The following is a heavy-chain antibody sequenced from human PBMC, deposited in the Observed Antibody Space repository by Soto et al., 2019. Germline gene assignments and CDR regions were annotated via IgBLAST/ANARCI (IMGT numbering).Heavy chain of an antibody. J-gene: IGHJ4*02. CDR3: AHRRADSSGYFFRFDY. Sequence: QITLKESGPMLVKPTQTLTLTCTFSGFSLRTSGVGVGWIRQPPGKALEWLANIYWDDDKRYSPSLKSRLTINKDTSKNQVVLTMTNVDPVDTATYYCAHRRADSSGYFFRFDYWGQGTLVIVSS. V-gene: IGHV2-5*02. CDR2: IYWDDDK. CDR1: GFSLRTSGVG. D-gene: IGHD3-22*01.